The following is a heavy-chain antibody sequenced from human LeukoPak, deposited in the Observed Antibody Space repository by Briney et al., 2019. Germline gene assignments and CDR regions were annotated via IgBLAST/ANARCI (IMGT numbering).Heavy chain of an antibody. CDR2: ISGSGGST. D-gene: IGHD3-22*01. Sequence: PGGSLRLSCAASGFTFSSYAMSWVRQAPGKGLEWVSAISGSGGSTYYADSVKGRFTISRDNSKNTLYLQMNSLRAEDTAVYYCAKKAPGGSGYYYVGGTGAFDIWGQGTMVTVSS. CDR1: GFTFSSYA. V-gene: IGHV3-23*01. J-gene: IGHJ3*02. CDR3: AKKAPGGSGYYYVGGTGAFDI.